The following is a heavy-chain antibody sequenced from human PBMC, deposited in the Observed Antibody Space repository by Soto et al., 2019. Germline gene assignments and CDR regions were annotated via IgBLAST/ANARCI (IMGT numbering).Heavy chain of an antibody. V-gene: IGHV4-59*01. D-gene: IGHD6-25*01. Sequence: QVQLQESGPGLVKPSETLSLTCTVSGASITSSYWTWIRQSPGKGLEWIGYMYYSGITNYNPSLRRRVTISADTSKNLLALKLSSVTAADTAVYYCATGSRSGDYWGQGTLVTVSS. CDR1: GASITSSY. CDR2: MYYSGIT. J-gene: IGHJ4*02. CDR3: ATGSRSGDY.